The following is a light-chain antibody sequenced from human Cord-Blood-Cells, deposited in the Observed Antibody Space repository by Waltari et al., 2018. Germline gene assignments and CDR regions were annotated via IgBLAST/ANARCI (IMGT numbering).Light chain of an antibody. V-gene: IGLV2-14*01. CDR3: SSYTSSSTPYV. Sequence: QSALTQPASVSGSPGQSITISCTGTSSDVGGYNYVSWYQQHPGKAPKLIIYDVSNRPSGVSNRFSGSKSVNTASLTISGLQAEDEADYYCSSYTSSSTPYVFGTGTKVTVL. CDR2: DVS. CDR1: SSDVGGYNY. J-gene: IGLJ1*01.